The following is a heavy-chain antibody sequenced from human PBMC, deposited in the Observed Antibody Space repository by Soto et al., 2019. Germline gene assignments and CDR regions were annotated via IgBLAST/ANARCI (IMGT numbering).Heavy chain of an antibody. Sequence: GGSLRLSCAASGFTFSSYGMHWVRQAPGKGLEWVAVISYDGSNKYYADSVKGRFTISRDNSKNTLYLQMNSLRTEDTAVYYCARPLWRDDYNWGYFDLWGRGTLVTVSS. J-gene: IGHJ2*01. CDR1: GFTFSSYG. V-gene: IGHV3-30*03. D-gene: IGHD4-4*01. CDR2: ISYDGSNK. CDR3: ARPLWRDDYNWGYFDL.